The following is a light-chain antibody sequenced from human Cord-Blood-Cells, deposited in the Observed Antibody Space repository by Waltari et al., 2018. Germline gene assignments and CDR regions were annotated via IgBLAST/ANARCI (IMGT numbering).Light chain of an antibody. Sequence: SYELTQPPSVSVSPGQTARITCSGDALPKKYAYWNQQESCQAPVLVIYEESNGHAGMRDIFAGSSSGTMATLTIRGAQVEDEADYYCYSTDSSGNHRGVFGTGTKVTVL. V-gene: IGLV3-10*01. J-gene: IGLJ1*01. CDR1: ALPKKY. CDR2: EES. CDR3: YSTDSSGNHRGV.